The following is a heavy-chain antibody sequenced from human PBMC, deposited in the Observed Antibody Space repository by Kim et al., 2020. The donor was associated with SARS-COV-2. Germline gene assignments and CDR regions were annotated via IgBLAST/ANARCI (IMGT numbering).Heavy chain of an antibody. CDR1: GFTFSNAW. J-gene: IGHJ6*02. CDR2: IKSKTDGGTT. CDR3: TTDPGMLYYSRRNYYYYGMDV. V-gene: IGHV3-15*01. D-gene: IGHD2-8*01. Sequence: GGSLRLSCAASGFTFSNAWMSWVRQAPGKGLEWVGRIKSKTDGGTTDYAAPVKGRFTISRDDSKNTLYLQMNSLKTEDTAVYYCTTDPGMLYYSRRNYYYYGMDVWGQGTTVTVSS.